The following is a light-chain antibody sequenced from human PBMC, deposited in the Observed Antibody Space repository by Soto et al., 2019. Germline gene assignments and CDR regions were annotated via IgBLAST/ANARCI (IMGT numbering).Light chain of an antibody. J-gene: IGKJ1*01. CDR3: HQRQRWPRT. V-gene: IGKV3-11*01. CDR2: DAS. Sequence: EIVLTQSPATLSLSPGERATLSCRASQSVSSYLAWYQHKPGQAPRLLIYDASNRATGIPARFSGSGSGTDFTLTISSLEPEDFAFYYCHQRQRWPRTFGQGTKVEIK. CDR1: QSVSSY.